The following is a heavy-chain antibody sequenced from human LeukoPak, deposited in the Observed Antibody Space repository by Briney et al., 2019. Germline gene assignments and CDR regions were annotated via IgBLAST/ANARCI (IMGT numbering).Heavy chain of an antibody. J-gene: IGHJ4*02. CDR2: INPNSGGT. Sequence: GASVKVSCKASGYTFTGYYMHWVRQAPGQGLEWMGWINPNSGGTNYAQKFQGRVAMTRDTSISTAYMELSRLRSDDTAVYYCARDRGRLGELAEIDYWGQGTLVTVSS. CDR3: ARDRGRLGELAEIDY. D-gene: IGHD3-10*01. CDR1: GYTFTGYY. V-gene: IGHV1-2*02.